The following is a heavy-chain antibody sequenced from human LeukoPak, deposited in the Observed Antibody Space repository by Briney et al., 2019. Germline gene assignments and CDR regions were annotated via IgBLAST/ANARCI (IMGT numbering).Heavy chain of an antibody. CDR2: ISWNSGSI. D-gene: IGHD1-26*01. CDR1: GFTFDDYA. V-gene: IGHV3-9*03. Sequence: HPGGSLRLSCAASGFTFDDYAMHWVRQAPGKGLEWVSGISWNSGSIGYADSVKGRFTISRDNAKNSLYLQMNSLRAEDMALYYCAKGRRGIVGATLRDAFDIWGQGTMVTVSS. CDR3: AKGRRGIVGATLRDAFDI. J-gene: IGHJ3*02.